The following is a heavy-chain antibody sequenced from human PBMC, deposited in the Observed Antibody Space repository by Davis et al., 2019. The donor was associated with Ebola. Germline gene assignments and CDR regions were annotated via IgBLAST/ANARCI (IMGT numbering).Heavy chain of an antibody. D-gene: IGHD5-18*01. CDR1: GFTFSSYG. V-gene: IGHV3-33*05. Sequence: GESLKISCAASGFTFSSYGMHWVRQAPGKGLEWVAVISYDGSNKYYADSVKGRFTISRDNSKNTLYLQMNSLRAEDTAVYYCAKDLDGYGYDNYMDVWGKGTTVTVSS. CDR2: ISYDGSNK. CDR3: AKDLDGYGYDNYMDV. J-gene: IGHJ6*03.